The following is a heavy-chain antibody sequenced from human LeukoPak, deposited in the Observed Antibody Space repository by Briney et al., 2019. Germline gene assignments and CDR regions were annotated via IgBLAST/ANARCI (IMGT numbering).Heavy chain of an antibody. J-gene: IGHJ3*02. CDR1: GFTFNNYA. CDR3: AKSLFTSATGTGRAFHI. Sequence: QPGGSLRLSCAASGFTFNNYAMSWVRQAPGRGLEWVSAISASGDVTFHADSVRGRFTISRDNSKSTLFLQMNDLRVEDTAKFYCAKSLFTSATGTGRAFHIWGQGTMVSVSS. CDR2: ISASGDVT. V-gene: IGHV3-23*01. D-gene: IGHD1-1*01.